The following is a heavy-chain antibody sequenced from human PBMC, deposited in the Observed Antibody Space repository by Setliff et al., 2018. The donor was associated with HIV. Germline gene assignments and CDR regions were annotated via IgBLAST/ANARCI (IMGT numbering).Heavy chain of an antibody. CDR1: GGSISSSY. J-gene: IGHJ3*02. D-gene: IGHD1-1*01. V-gene: IGHV4-59*01. CDR2: IHYSGST. CDR3: ARSYNYDAFDI. Sequence: SETLSLTCTVSGGSISSSYWTWTRQPPGKGLEWIGNIHYSGSTNYNPSLKSRVTISVDTSRSQFSLKLSSVTAADTAVYYCARSYNYDAFDIWGQGTMVTVSS.